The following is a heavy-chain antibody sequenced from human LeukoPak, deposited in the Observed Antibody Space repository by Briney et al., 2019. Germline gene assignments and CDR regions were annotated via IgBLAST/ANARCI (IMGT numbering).Heavy chain of an antibody. D-gene: IGHD6-6*01. CDR2: ISSSSSCT. CDR3: ARGGGSSSAYFDY. J-gene: IGHJ4*02. V-gene: IGHV3-11*06. Sequence: GGSLRLSCAASGFTFSDYYMTWIRQAPGKGLEWVSYISSSSSCTNYADSVKGRFTISRDNAKNSLYVQMNSLRAEDTAVYYCARGGGSSSAYFDYWGQGTLVTVSS. CDR1: GFTFSDYY.